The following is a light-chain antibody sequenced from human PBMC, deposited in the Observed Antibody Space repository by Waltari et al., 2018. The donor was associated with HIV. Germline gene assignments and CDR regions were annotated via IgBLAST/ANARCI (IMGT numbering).Light chain of an antibody. J-gene: IGLJ1*01. CDR1: SSNIGSNT. Sequence: QSVLTQSPSASGTPGQRVTISCSGSSSNIGSNTVTWYQQLPGTAPKLLIYNDNQRPSGVPDRFSGSKSGTSASLAISGLQSEDEADYYCASWDDSLDGSYVFGTGTKVTVL. CDR3: ASWDDSLDGSYV. V-gene: IGLV1-44*01. CDR2: NDN.